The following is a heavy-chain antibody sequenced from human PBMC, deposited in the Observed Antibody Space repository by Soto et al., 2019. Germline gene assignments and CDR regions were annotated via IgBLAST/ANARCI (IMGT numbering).Heavy chain of an antibody. CDR2: ISAYNDVT. CDR1: GYNFINYC. J-gene: IGHJ5*02. V-gene: IGHV1-18*01. D-gene: IGHD6-19*01. CDR3: ARAIAVIPSTPPLQINLFHP. Sequence: QVHVVQSGPEVQKPGASVKVSCKTSGYNFINYCIAWVRQDPGQGLEWMGCISAYNDVTNYAQNFQCRLTMTTHTSTSTAYMELRSLTSDDTTLSYCARAIAVIPSTPPLQINLFHPWGQGTLVTVSS.